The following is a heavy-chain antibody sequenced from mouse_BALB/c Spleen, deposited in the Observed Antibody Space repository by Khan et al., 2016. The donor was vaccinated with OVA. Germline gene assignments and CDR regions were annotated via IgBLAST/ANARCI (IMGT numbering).Heavy chain of an antibody. J-gene: IGHJ3*01. D-gene: IGHD2-14*01. CDR2: IIPSTDYT. Sequence: QVRLQQSGAELARPGASVKMSCKASGYTFTTYTIHWVKQRPGQGLEWIGYIIPSTDYTTYNQKFKDKATLTADKSSSTAYMQLSSLTSDDSAVYYCAKEGAYYRSGGWFAYWGQGTLVTVSA. CDR3: AKEGAYYRSGGWFAY. V-gene: IGHV1-4*01. CDR1: GYTFTTYT.